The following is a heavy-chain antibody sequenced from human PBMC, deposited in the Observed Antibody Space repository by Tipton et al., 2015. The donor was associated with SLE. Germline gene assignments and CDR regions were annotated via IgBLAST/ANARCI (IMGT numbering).Heavy chain of an antibody. CDR1: GGSISSSNW. CDR3: ARNPPGHYYYNMDV. CDR2: IYHSGST. J-gene: IGHJ6*03. V-gene: IGHV4-4*02. Sequence: TLSLTCAVSGGSISSSNWWSWVRQPPGKGLEWIGEIYHSGSTNYNPSLKSRVTISEDTSKNQFSLKLSSVTAADTAVYYCARNPPGHYYYNMDVWGKGTTVTVSS.